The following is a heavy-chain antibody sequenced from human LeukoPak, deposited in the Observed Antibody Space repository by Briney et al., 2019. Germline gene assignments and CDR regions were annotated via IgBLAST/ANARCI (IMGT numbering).Heavy chain of an antibody. CDR1: GFTFSSYE. V-gene: IGHV3-48*03. D-gene: IGHD3-22*01. CDR3: ARGYYYDSSGQHPFDY. Sequence: GGSLRLSCAASGFTFSSYEMNWVRQAPGKGLEWVSYISSSGSTIYYADSVKGRFTISRDNAKNSLYLQMNSLRAEDTAVYYCARGYYYDSSGQHPFDYWGQGTLVTVSS. CDR2: ISSSGSTI. J-gene: IGHJ4*02.